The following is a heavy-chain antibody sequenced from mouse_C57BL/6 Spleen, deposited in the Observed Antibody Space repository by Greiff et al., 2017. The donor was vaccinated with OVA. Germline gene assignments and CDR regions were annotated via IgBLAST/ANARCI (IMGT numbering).Heavy chain of an antibody. D-gene: IGHD1-1*01. CDR3: TTPYYYGSSPHWYFDV. CDR1: GFNIKDDY. V-gene: IGHV14-4*01. J-gene: IGHJ1*03. CDR2: IDPENGDT. Sequence: VQLQQPGAELVRPGASVKLSCTASGFNIKDDYMHWVKQRPEQGLEWIGWIDPENGDTEYASKFQGKATITADTSSNTAYLQLSSLTSEDTAVYYCTTPYYYGSSPHWYFDVWGTGTTVTVSS.